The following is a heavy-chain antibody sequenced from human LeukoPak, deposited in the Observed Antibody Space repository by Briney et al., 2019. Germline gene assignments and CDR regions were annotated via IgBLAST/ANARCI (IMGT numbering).Heavy chain of an antibody. CDR3: AKPLEKYTYGGNFDY. CDR1: GFTFSSYA. V-gene: IGHV3-23*01. D-gene: IGHD4-23*01. CDR2: ISSSADST. J-gene: IGHJ4*02. Sequence: GGSLRLSCEASGFTFSSYAMSRVRQAPGKGLAWVSVISSSADSTYYTDSVKGRFTISRDNSKNTLYLQMNNLRAEDTAVYYCAKPLEKYTYGGNFDYWGQGILVTVSS.